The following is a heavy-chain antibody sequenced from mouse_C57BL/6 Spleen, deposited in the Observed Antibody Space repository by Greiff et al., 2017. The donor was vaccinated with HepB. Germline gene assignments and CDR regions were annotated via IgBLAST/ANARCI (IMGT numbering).Heavy chain of an antibody. CDR2: ISYDGSN. D-gene: IGHD2-1*01. Sequence: EVQRVESGPGLVKPSQSLSLTCSVTGYSITSGYYWNWIRQFPGNKLEWMGYISYDGSNNYNPSLKNRISITRDTSKNQFFLKLNSVTTEDTATYYCARERNYYGYYFDYWGQGTTLTVSS. CDR1: GYSITSGYY. J-gene: IGHJ2*01. V-gene: IGHV3-6*01. CDR3: ARERNYYGYYFDY.